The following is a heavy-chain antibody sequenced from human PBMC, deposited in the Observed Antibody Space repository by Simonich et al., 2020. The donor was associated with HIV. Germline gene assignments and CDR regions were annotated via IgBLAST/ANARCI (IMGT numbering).Heavy chain of an antibody. CDR1: EFTFTSYS. CDR2: ISSTSIFI. V-gene: IGHV3-21*01. CDR3: TRDTFYYDTSGPFP. Sequence: EVHLVESGGGLVNPGGSLRLSCAASEFTFTSYSMNWVRQAPGKGLEWVSPISSTSIFIYYADSVKGRFIISRNNAKNSRYLQMNSLRAEDTAVYYCTRDTFYYDTSGPFPWGPGTLVTVSS. J-gene: IGHJ5*02. D-gene: IGHD3-22*01.